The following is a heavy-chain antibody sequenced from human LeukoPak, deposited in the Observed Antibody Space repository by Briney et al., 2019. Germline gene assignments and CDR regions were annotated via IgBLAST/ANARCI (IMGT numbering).Heavy chain of an antibody. V-gene: IGHV1-2*02. J-gene: IGHJ4*02. Sequence: ASVKVSCKASGYTFTDYYMYWVRQAPGQGLEWMGWINPNSGGTNYAQKFQGRVTMTRDTSISTAYMELSRLRSDDTAVYYCARVYLGVYYYGSSGYSHLDYWGQGTLVTVSS. CDR3: ARVYLGVYYYGSSGYSHLDY. D-gene: IGHD3-22*01. CDR2: INPNSGGT. CDR1: GYTFTDYY.